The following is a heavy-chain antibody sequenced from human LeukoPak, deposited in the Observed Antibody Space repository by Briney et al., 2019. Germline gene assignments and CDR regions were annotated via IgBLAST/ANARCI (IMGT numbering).Heavy chain of an antibody. CDR3: ARHPGIRGSFGGTGYYYYGSGSYFGFDY. D-gene: IGHD3-10*01. Sequence: SETLSLTCTVSGGSISSYYWSWIRQPPGKGLEWIGYIYYSGSTNYNPSLKSRVTISVDTSKNQFSLKLSSVTAADTAVYYCARHPGIRGSFGGTGYYYYGSGSYFGFDYWGQGTLVTVSS. V-gene: IGHV4-59*08. J-gene: IGHJ4*02. CDR2: IYYSGST. CDR1: GGSISSYY.